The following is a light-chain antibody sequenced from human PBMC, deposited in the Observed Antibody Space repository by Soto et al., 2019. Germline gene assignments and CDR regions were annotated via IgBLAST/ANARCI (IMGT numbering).Light chain of an antibody. Sequence: EIVLTQSPGTLSLSPGERATLSCRASQSVSSSYLAWYQQKPGKAPRLLIYGASSRATGIPDRFSGSGSGTDFTLTISRLEPEDFAVYYWQQYGSSPPVTFGGGTKVEIK. CDR2: GAS. CDR1: QSVSSSY. V-gene: IGKV3-20*01. J-gene: IGKJ4*01. CDR3: QQYGSSPPVT.